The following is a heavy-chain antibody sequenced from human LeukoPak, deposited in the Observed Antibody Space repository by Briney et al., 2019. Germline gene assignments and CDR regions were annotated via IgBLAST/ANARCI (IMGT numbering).Heavy chain of an antibody. J-gene: IGHJ5*02. CDR3: ARGRPGIAAAGTRDWFGP. CDR1: GYTFTSYD. D-gene: IGHD6-13*01. Sequence: ASVKVSCKASGYTFTSYDINWVRQATGQGLEWMGWMNPNSGNTGYAQKFQGRVTMTRNTSISTAYMELSSLRSEDTAVYYCARGRPGIAAAGTRDWFGPWGQGTLVTVSS. V-gene: IGHV1-8*01. CDR2: MNPNSGNT.